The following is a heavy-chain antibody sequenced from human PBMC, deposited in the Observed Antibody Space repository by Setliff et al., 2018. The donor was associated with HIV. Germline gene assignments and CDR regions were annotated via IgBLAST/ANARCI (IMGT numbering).Heavy chain of an antibody. CDR3: SGSGYDSYFDY. D-gene: IGHD5-12*01. V-gene: IGHV3-73*01. Sequence: PGGSLRLSCAASGFTFSGSAMHWVRQASGKGLEWVGRIRSETNTYATAYAASVKGRFTISRDDSKNTAYLQMNSLKTEDTAAYYCSGSGYDSYFDYWGQGTPVTVSS. CDR1: GFTFSGSA. J-gene: IGHJ4*02. CDR2: IRSETNTYAT.